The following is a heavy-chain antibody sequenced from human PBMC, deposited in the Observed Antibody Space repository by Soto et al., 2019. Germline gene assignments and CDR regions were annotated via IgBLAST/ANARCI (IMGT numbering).Heavy chain of an antibody. CDR1: GYPFTSYG. CDR3: ARDSPPVDY. CDR2: ISAYNGNT. Sequence: QVQLVQSGAEVKKPGASVKVSCKASGYPFTSYGITWVRQPPGQGPEWMGWISAYNGNTKNAQKRQGRVTMTTDTPTSTAYMELRSLGSDDTAVYYCARDSPPVDYWGQGTLVTVSS. J-gene: IGHJ4*02. V-gene: IGHV1-18*01.